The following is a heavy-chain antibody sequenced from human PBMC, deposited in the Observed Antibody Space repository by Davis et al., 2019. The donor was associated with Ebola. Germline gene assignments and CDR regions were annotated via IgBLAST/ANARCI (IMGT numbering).Heavy chain of an antibody. CDR1: GGSFSGYY. V-gene: IGHV4-34*01. CDR3: ARGGGIQLWLRRRLDP. CDR2: IKDSGST. Sequence: SETLSLTCAVYGGSFSGYYWSWSRWRPGKGLEGIGEIKDSGSTNYNPSLKSRVTRSVDTAKNQFSLKLSSVTAADTAVYYCARGGGIQLWLRRRLDPWGQGTLVTVSS. J-gene: IGHJ5*02. D-gene: IGHD5-18*01.